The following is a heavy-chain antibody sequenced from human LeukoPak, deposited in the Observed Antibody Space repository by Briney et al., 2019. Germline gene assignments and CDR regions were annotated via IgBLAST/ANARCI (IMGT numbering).Heavy chain of an antibody. CDR2: IYYSGST. J-gene: IGHJ4*02. V-gene: IGHV4-31*03. CDR1: GGSTSSGGYY. CDR3: ASPLAAAAEFDY. Sequence: PSETLSLTCTVSGGSTSSGGYYWSWIRQHPGKGLEWIGYIYYSGSTYYNPSLKSRVTISVDTSKNQFSLKLSSVTAADTAVYYCASPLAAAAEFDYWGQGTLVTVSS. D-gene: IGHD6-13*01.